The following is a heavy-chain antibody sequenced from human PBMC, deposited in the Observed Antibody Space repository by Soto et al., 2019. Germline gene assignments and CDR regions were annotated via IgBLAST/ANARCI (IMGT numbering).Heavy chain of an antibody. CDR2: IYYSGST. Sequence: SETLSLTCTVSGGSISSYYWSWIRQPPGKGLEWIGYIYYSGSTNYNPSLKSRVTISVDTSKNQFSLKLSSVTSADTAVYYCARHTEAGYSSGWYNFYFDYWGQGTLVTVSS. CDR3: ARHTEAGYSSGWYNFYFDY. V-gene: IGHV4-59*08. J-gene: IGHJ4*02. D-gene: IGHD6-19*01. CDR1: GGSISSYY.